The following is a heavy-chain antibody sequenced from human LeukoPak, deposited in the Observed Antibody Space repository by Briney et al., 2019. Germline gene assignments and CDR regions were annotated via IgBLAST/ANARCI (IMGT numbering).Heavy chain of an antibody. Sequence: ASVKVSCKTSGYTFTGYYIHWVRQAPGQGLEWMGWMNPNSGNTGYAQKFQGRVTMTRTTSINTAYMELSSLRSDDTAVYYCARESGLYGSGSRYWGQGTLVTVSS. J-gene: IGHJ4*02. CDR1: GYTFTGYY. CDR3: ARESGLYGSGSRY. D-gene: IGHD3-10*01. V-gene: IGHV1-8*02. CDR2: MNPNSGNT.